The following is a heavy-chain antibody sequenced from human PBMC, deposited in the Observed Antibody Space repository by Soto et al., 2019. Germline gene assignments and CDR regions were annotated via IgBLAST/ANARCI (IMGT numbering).Heavy chain of an antibody. CDR2: IYYSGST. V-gene: IGHV4-59*01. D-gene: IGHD3-3*01. Sequence: PSETLSLTCTVSGGSISSYYWSWIRQPPGKGLEWIGYIYYSGSTNYNPSLKSRVTISVDTSKNQFSLKLSSVTAADTAVYYCARVRNYDFWSGYYTGRWFDPWGQGTLVTVSS. CDR3: ARVRNYDFWSGYYTGRWFDP. CDR1: GGSISSYY. J-gene: IGHJ5*02.